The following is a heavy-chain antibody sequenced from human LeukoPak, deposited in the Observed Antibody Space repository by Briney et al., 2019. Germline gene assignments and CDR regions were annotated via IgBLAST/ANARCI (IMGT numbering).Heavy chain of an antibody. Sequence: PSETLSLTCTVSGGSISSSSYYWGWIRQPPGKGLEWIGSIYYSGSTYYNPSLKSRVTISVDTSKNQFSLKLSSVTAADTAVYYCARDLSDPDRTYYYDSSGYYYVDYWGQGTLVTVSS. CDR2: IYYSGST. V-gene: IGHV4-39*07. J-gene: IGHJ4*02. CDR1: GGSISSSSYY. D-gene: IGHD3-22*01. CDR3: ARDLSDPDRTYYYDSSGYYYVDY.